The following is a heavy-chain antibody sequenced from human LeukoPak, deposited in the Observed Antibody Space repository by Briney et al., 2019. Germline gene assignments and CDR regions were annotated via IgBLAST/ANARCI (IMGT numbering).Heavy chain of an antibody. CDR1: DFRFSDYS. CDR3: AKGAYDSSGYYIIVYFDL. D-gene: IGHD3-22*01. Sequence: GGSLRLSCAASDFRFSDYSMNWVRQVPGKGLEWVSTISGGNKTFYADSVKGRFTVSRDNSKDTLYLQLNSLRAKDTAIYYCAKGAYDSSGYYIIVYFDLWGQGTLVTVSS. J-gene: IGHJ4*02. CDR2: ISGGNKT. V-gene: IGHV3-23*01.